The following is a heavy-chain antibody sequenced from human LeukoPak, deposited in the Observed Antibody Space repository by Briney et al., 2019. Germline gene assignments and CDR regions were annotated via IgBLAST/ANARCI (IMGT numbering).Heavy chain of an antibody. Sequence: GASVKVSCKASGYTFTNYGVSWVRQAPGQGLEWMGWISTYKGNTNYAQSFRGRVTLTTDTSTSTAYMELRNLTSDDTAVFYCAREAEYSSSPFDYWGQGTLVTVSS. J-gene: IGHJ4*02. CDR3: AREAEYSSSPFDY. CDR1: GYTFTNYG. D-gene: IGHD6-6*01. V-gene: IGHV1-18*01. CDR2: ISTYKGNT.